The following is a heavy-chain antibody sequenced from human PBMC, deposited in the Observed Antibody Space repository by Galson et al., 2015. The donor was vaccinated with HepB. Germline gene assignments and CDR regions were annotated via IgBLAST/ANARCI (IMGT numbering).Heavy chain of an antibody. CDR1: GYTFTSYY. Sequence: SVKVSCKASGYTFTSYYMHWVRQAPGQGLEWMGIINPSGGSTSYAQKFQGRVTMTRDTSTSTVYMELSSLRSEDTAVYYCARDPPETYGGSTQDGTGNDYWGQGTLVTVSS. D-gene: IGHD4-23*01. CDR3: ARDPPETYGGSTQDGTGNDY. CDR2: INPSGGST. J-gene: IGHJ4*02. V-gene: IGHV1-46*01.